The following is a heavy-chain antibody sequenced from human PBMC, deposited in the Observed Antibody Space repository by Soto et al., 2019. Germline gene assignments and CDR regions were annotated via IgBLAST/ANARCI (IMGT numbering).Heavy chain of an antibody. V-gene: IGHV4-59*08. J-gene: IGHJ4*02. Sequence: SETLSLTCTVSGGSISSYYWSWIRQPPGKGLEWIGYIYYSGSTNYNPSLKSRVTIPVDTSKNQFSLKLSSVTAADTAVYYCARRYGGTRDYWGQVTLVTVS. CDR3: ARRYGGTRDY. CDR1: GGSISSYY. D-gene: IGHD4-17*01. CDR2: IYYSGST.